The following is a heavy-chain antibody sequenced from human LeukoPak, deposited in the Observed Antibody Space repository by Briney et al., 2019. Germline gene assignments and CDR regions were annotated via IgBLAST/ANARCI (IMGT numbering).Heavy chain of an antibody. CDR2: ISFDETKE. CDR1: GFTFSSYG. J-gene: IGHJ5*02. Sequence: PGGSLRLSCAASGFTFSSYGMHWVRQAPGKGLEWMAFISFDETKEYYGDSVKGRFTISRDSSKNTLHLQMNSLRGEDTAMYYCVNSNFDPWGQGTLVTVSS. V-gene: IGHV3-30*02. CDR3: VNSNFDP.